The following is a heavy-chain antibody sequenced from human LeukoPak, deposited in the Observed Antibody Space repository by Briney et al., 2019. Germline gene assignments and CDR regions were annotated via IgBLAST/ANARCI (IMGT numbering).Heavy chain of an antibody. CDR2: MKQDGNEE. Sequence: GGSLRLSCAVSGFTFSTYWMSWVCQAPGKGLEWVANMKQDGNEEYYVDSVKGRFTISRDNAKNSLYLQMNSLRAEDTAVYYCARPYSSGWYGVFNYWGQGTLVTVSS. V-gene: IGHV3-7*05. D-gene: IGHD6-19*01. CDR1: GFTFSTYW. CDR3: ARPYSSGWYGVFNY. J-gene: IGHJ4*02.